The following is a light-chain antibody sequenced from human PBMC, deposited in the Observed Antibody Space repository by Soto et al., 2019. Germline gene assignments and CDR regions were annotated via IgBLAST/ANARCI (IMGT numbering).Light chain of an antibody. CDR1: QSISSR. CDR2: DAS. J-gene: IGKJ1*01. Sequence: DIQLPQSPSTLSASVGERVTITFRASQSISSRLAWYQQKPWKAPKLLIYDASILESGIQSRFSVSGSVAGSTLTNTGHQPNDVAHYDCQQDNSYSWKLGQGTKVEIK. CDR3: QQDNSYSWK. V-gene: IGKV1-5*01.